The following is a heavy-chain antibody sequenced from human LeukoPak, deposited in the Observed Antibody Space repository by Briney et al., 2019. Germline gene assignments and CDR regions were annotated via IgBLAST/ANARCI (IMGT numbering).Heavy chain of an antibody. D-gene: IGHD3-10*01. V-gene: IGHV4-31*03. CDR3: ARVTSGEFADY. Sequence: SQTLSLTCTVSGGSISIGGYYWSWIRQHPGKGLEWIGYIYYSGITYYNPSLKSRVTISVDTSKNQFSLYLSSVTAADTAVYYCARVTSGEFADYWGQGTLVTVSS. CDR2: IYYSGIT. J-gene: IGHJ4*02. CDR1: GGSISIGGYY.